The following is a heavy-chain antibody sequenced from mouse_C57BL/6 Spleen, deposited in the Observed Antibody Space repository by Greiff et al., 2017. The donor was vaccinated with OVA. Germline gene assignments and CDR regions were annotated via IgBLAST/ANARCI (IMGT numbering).Heavy chain of an antibody. CDR3: ARYGSDYDNAMDY. Sequence: VQLQQPGAELVMPGASVKLSCKASGYTFTSYWMHWVKQRPGQGLEWIGEIDPSDSYTNSNQKFKGKSTLTVDKSSSTAYMQLSSLTSEDSAVYYCARYGSDYDNAMDYWGQGTSVTVSS. V-gene: IGHV1-69*01. CDR2: IDPSDSYT. J-gene: IGHJ4*01. D-gene: IGHD2-4*01. CDR1: GYTFTSYW.